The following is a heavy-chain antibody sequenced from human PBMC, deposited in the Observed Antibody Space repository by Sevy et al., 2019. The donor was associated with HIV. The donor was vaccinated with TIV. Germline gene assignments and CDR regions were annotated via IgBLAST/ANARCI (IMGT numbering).Heavy chain of an antibody. J-gene: IGHJ1*01. CDR3: AKDRNRYFQH. Sequence: GGSLRLSCAASGFTFSSYGMHWVRQAPGKGLEWVAVISYDGSNKYYADSVKGRFTISRDNSKNTLYLQMNSLRAEDTAVHYCAKDRNRYFQHWGQGTLVTVSS. V-gene: IGHV3-30*18. CDR2: ISYDGSNK. CDR1: GFTFSSYG.